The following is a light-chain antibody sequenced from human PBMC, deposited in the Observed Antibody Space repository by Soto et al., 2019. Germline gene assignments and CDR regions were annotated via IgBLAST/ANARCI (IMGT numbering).Light chain of an antibody. J-gene: IGKJ1*01. V-gene: IGKV3D-11*02. CDR2: DVS. Sequence: IVLTQSPATLSLSPGKRATLSCRASQNISNYFIWYQQKPGQARRLIIYDVSNSAAGIPARFSGSAGGADFPLTISLLEPEDFAVYYCQQRSNWPRTFGQGTKVDIK. CDR1: QNISNY. CDR3: QQRSNWPRT.